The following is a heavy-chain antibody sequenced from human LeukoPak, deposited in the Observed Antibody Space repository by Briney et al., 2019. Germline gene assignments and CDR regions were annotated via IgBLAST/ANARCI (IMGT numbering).Heavy chain of an antibody. CDR2: IWYDGSNK. V-gene: IGHV3-33*01. J-gene: IGHJ4*02. CDR1: GFTFSSYG. CDR3: AREGYSGSYTYFDY. Sequence: GGSLRLSCAASGFTFSSYGMHWVRQAPGKGLEWVAVIWYDGSNKYYADSVKGRFTISRDNSKNTLYLRMNSLRAEATAVYYCAREGYSGSYTYFDYWGQGTLVTVSS. D-gene: IGHD1-26*01.